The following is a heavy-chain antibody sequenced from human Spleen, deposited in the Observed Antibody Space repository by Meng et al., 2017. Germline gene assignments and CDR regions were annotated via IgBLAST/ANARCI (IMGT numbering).Heavy chain of an antibody. CDR3: ARGPTTMAHDFDY. V-gene: IGHV4-34*01. Sequence: QVPLQQWGAGLLKPSATLSLTCVVAVGSFSDYYWRWIRQPPGKGLEWIGEINHSGSTNYNPSLASRATISVVTSQNNLSLKLSSVTAADSAVYYCARGPTTMAHDFDYWGQGTLVTVSS. CDR2: INHSGST. J-gene: IGHJ4*02. D-gene: IGHD4-11*01. CDR1: VGSFSDYY.